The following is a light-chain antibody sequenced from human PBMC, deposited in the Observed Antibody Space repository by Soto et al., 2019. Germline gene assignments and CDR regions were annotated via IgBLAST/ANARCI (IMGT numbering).Light chain of an antibody. CDR3: QTWGTGIRV. V-gene: IGLV4-69*01. Sequence: QPVLTQSPSASASLGASVKLTCTLSSGHSSYAIAWHQQQPEKGPRYLMKLNSDGSHSKRDGIPDRFSGSSSGAERYLTISSLQSEDEADYYCQTWGTGIRVFGGGTKVTVL. CDR2: LNSDGSH. CDR1: SGHSSYA. J-gene: IGLJ2*01.